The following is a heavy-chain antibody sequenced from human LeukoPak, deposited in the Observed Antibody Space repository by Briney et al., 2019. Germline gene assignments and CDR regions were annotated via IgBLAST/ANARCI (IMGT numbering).Heavy chain of an antibody. CDR2: ISSNGGIT. CDR3: ARGDGYGPFDY. Sequence: GGSLRLSCAASGFTFSSYAMHWVRQAPGKGLEYVSAISSNGGITYYANSVKGRFTISRDNSKNTLYLQMGSLRAEDMAVYYCARGDGYGPFDYWGQGTLVTVSS. V-gene: IGHV3-64*01. D-gene: IGHD4-17*01. CDR1: GFTFSSYA. J-gene: IGHJ4*02.